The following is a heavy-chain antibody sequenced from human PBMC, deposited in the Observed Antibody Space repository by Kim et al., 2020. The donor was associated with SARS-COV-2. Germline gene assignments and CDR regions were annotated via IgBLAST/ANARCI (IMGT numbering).Heavy chain of an antibody. CDR2: IWYDGSNK. J-gene: IGHJ4*02. D-gene: IGHD6-19*01. CDR3: ATGYSSGWNIDY. CDR1: GFTFSSYG. V-gene: IGHV3-33*01. Sequence: GGSLRLSCAASGFTFSSYGMNWVRQAPGKGLEWVADIWYDGSNKYYADSVKGRFTISRDNSKNTLYLQMNSLRAEDTAVYYCATGYSSGWNIDYWGQGTLVTVSS.